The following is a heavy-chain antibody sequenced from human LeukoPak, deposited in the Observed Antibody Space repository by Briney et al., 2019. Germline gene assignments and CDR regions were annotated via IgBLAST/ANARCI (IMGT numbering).Heavy chain of an antibody. CDR3: AGTKDIVVVPAAPFDY. D-gene: IGHD2-2*01. V-gene: IGHV4-59*10. CDR2: IYTSGST. Sequence: SETLSLTCAVYGGSFSGYYWSWIRQPAGKGLEWIGRIYTSGSTNYNPSLKSQVTMSVDTSKNQFSLKLSSVTAADTAVYYCAGTKDIVVVPAAPFDYWGQGTLVTVSS. J-gene: IGHJ4*02. CDR1: GGSFSGYY.